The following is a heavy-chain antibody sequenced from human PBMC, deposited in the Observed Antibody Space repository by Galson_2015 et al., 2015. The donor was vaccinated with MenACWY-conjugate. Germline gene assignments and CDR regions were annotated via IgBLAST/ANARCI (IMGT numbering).Heavy chain of an antibody. J-gene: IGHJ6*02. D-gene: IGHD3-10*01. CDR1: GFTVSGNY. Sequence: SLRLSCAASGFTVSGNYMSWVRQAPGKGLEWVSVIGGSDDNTYYPDSVRGRFTISRDTSKSTLDLQMNSLRAEDTAVYYCVKGWFAMDVWGQGTTVTVSS. V-gene: IGHV3-23*01. CDR3: VKGWFAMDV. CDR2: IGGSDDNT.